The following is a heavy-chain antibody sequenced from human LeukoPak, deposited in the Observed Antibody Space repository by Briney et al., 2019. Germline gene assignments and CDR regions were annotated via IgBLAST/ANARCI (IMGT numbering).Heavy chain of an antibody. CDR1: GYSISSGYY. CDR2: INESGST. V-gene: IGHV4-38-2*02. D-gene: IGHD2/OR15-2a*01. CDR3: ARLSLSGGWFDP. Sequence: SETLSLTCTVSGYSISSGYYWAWIRQPPGKGLEWIGEINESGSTYYNPSLKSRITLSVDTSNNHFSLKLTTLTAADTAMYYCARLSLSGGWFDPWGQGALVTVSS. J-gene: IGHJ5*02.